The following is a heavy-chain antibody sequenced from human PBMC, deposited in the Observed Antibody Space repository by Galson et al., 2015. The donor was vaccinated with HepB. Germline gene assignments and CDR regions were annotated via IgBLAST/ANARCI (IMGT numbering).Heavy chain of an antibody. CDR3: ANGLWFGEPPDY. D-gene: IGHD3-10*01. V-gene: IGHV1-69*04. CDR1: GGTFSSYA. J-gene: IGHJ4*02. CDR2: IIPILGIA. Sequence: SVKVSCKASGGTFSSYAISWVRQAPGQGLEWMGRIIPILGIANYAQKFQGRVTITADKSTSTAYMELSSLRAEDTAVYYCANGLWFGEPPDYWGQGTLVTVSS.